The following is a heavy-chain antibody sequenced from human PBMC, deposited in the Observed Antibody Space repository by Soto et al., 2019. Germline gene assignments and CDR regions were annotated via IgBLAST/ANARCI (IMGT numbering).Heavy chain of an antibody. D-gene: IGHD3-22*01. Sequence: QVQLQESGPGLVKPSETLSLTCTVSGGSISSYYWSWIRQPPGKGLEWIGYIYYSGSTNYNPSLKSRVTISVDTSKNQCSRNLSSVTAADTAVYYCARVKYYDSSGAFDIWGQGTMVTVSS. CDR2: IYYSGST. CDR3: ARVKYYDSSGAFDI. V-gene: IGHV4-59*01. CDR1: GGSISSYY. J-gene: IGHJ3*02.